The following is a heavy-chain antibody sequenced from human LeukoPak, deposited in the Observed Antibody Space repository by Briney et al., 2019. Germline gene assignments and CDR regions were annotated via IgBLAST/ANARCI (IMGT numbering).Heavy chain of an antibody. J-gene: IGHJ5*02. CDR3: ATDGAGFDT. V-gene: IGHV3-11*01. CDR2: INIGGTNT. CDR1: GFTFSDYY. Sequence: GGSLRLSCAASGFTFSDYYMSWIRQAPGKGLEGLSYINIGGTNTHYADSVKGRFTISRDNAKKSLYLEMNNLRAEDTAVYYCATDGAGFDTWGQGVLVTVSS.